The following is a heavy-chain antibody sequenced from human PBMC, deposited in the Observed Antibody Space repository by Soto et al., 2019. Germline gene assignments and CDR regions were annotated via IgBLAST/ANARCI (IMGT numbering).Heavy chain of an antibody. V-gene: IGHV3-23*01. D-gene: IGHD6-6*01. Sequence: EVQLLESGGGLVQPGGSLRLSCVASGFSFSGYAMSWVRQAPGKGLVWVSSITGTGVSIYYADSERGRFTISRDNSKNTLYLQRSSLIAEDTARYYCAKDSIPYSSSYDLDHWGRGALVTVSS. CDR3: AKDSIPYSSSYDLDH. J-gene: IGHJ4*02. CDR2: ITGTGVSI. CDR1: GFSFSGYA.